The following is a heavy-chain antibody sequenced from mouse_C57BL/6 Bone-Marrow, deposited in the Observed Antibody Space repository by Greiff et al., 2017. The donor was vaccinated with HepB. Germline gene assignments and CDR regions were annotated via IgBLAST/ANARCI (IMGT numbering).Heavy chain of an antibody. J-gene: IGHJ3*01. CDR3: ARDRVYWVAY. V-gene: IGHV5-4*01. CDR1: GFTFSSYA. Sequence: EVQGVESGGGLVKPGGSLKLSCAASGFTFSSYAMSWVRQTPEKRLEWVATISDGGSYTYYPDNVKGRFTISRDNAKNNLYLQMSHLKSEDTAMYYCARDRVYWVAYWGQGTLVTVSA. CDR2: ISDGGSYT. D-gene: IGHD3-1*01.